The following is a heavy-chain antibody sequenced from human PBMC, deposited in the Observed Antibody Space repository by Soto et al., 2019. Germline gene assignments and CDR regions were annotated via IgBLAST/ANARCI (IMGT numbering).Heavy chain of an antibody. J-gene: IGHJ4*02. Sequence: SETLSLTCAVSGGSISSGGYSWSWIRQPPGKGLEWIGYIYHSGSTYYNPSLKSRVTISVDRSKNQFSLKLSSVTAADTAVYYCARLLSGSYYSFDYWGQGTLVTVSS. CDR1: GGSISSGGYS. CDR3: ARLLSGSYYSFDY. CDR2: IYHSGST. D-gene: IGHD1-26*01. V-gene: IGHV4-30-2*01.